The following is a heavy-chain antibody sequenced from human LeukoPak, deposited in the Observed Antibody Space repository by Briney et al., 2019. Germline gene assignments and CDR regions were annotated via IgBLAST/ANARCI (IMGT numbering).Heavy chain of an antibody. D-gene: IGHD3-10*01. CDR1: GFPFSRND. CDR2: ISGSGDRT. V-gene: IGHV3-23*01. CDR3: AKYRGFGDSYDS. J-gene: IGHJ4*02. Sequence: GGSLRLSCAASGFPFSRNDMSWVRQAPGKGLEWVSSISGSGDRTYYADSVKGRFTISRDTSKNTLYLEMNSLRVEDTAVYYCAKYRGFGDSYDSWGQGTLVTVSS.